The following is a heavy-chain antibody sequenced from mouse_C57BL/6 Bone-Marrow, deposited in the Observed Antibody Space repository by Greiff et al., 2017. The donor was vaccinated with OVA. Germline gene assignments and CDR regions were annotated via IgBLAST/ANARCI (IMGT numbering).Heavy chain of an antibody. D-gene: IGHD1-1*01. Sequence: EVQGVESGGGLVQPKGSLKLSCAASGFSFNTYAMNWVRQAPGKGLEWVARIRSKSNNYATYYADSVKDRFTISRDDSESMLYLQMNNLKTEDTAMYYCVRRGDYYGNAMDYWGQGTSVTVSS. CDR2: IRSKSNNYAT. J-gene: IGHJ4*01. CDR3: VRRGDYYGNAMDY. V-gene: IGHV10-1*01. CDR1: GFSFNTYA.